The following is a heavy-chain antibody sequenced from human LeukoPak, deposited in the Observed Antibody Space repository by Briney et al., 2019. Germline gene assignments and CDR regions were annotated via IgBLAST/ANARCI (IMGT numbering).Heavy chain of an antibody. D-gene: IGHD4-17*01. CDR1: GGSISSYY. Sequence: SETLSLTCTVSGGSISSYYWSWIRQPAGKGLEWIGRIYTSGSTNYNPSLKSRVTMPVDTSKNQFSLKLSSVTAADTAVYYCASARDYGVYLDVWGKGTTVTVSS. CDR2: IYTSGST. J-gene: IGHJ6*04. V-gene: IGHV4-4*07. CDR3: ASARDYGVYLDV.